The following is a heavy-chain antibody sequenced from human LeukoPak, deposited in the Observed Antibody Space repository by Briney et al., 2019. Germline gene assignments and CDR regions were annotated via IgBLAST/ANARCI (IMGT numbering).Heavy chain of an antibody. CDR1: GGSIRSSSYW. V-gene: IGHV4-39*01. CDR3: ARGTNLDY. J-gene: IGHJ4*02. CDR2: IYYSGST. D-gene: IGHD1-14*01. Sequence: SETLSLTCTVSGGSIRSSSYWWGWLRQPPGKGLEWIGSIYYSGSTYYNPSLKSRVTISVDTSKNQFSLKLNSVTAADTAVYYCARGTNLDYWGQGTLVTVSS.